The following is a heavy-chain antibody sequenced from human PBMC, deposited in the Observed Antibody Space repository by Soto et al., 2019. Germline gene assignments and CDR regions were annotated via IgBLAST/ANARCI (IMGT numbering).Heavy chain of an antibody. D-gene: IGHD2-8*01. CDR1: GFTVNSHG. V-gene: IGHV3-23*01. J-gene: IGHJ6*02. CDR2: ISGSGDGT. CDR3: TKSRRGILMVYGFGGMDV. Sequence: PGGSLRLSCAASGFTVNSHGMSWVGQSPGKGLEWVASISGSGDGTYYGDSVKGRFTISRDSSSSTLYLQMNNLRGEDTAVYFCTKSRRGILMVYGFGGMDVWGQGTTVTVSS.